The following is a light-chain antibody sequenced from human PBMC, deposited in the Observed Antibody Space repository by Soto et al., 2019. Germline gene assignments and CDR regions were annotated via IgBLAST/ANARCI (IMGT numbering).Light chain of an antibody. J-gene: IGKJ2*01. Sequence: EIVLTQSPGTLYFSPGERATLSCRASQSVSSNYLAWYQQKPGLAPRLLIYGASSRATGIPDRFSGGGSGTDFTLTISRLEPEDFAVYYCQHYGGSVPVTFGQGTKLEIK. V-gene: IGKV3-20*01. CDR1: QSVSSNY. CDR2: GAS. CDR3: QHYGGSVPVT.